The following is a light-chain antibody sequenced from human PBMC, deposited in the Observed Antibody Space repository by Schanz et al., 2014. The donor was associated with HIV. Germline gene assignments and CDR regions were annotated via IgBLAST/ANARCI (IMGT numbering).Light chain of an antibody. CDR1: SSDVGGYDY. CDR2: DAT. Sequence: SALTQPASVSGSPGQSITISCTGDSSDVGGYDYVSWYQQHPGKAPKLIIYDATDRPSGVSFRFSGSKSGNTASLTISGLQSEDEAFYYCGSFTTSSTWVFGGGTKLTVL. CDR3: GSFTTSSTWV. V-gene: IGLV2-14*03. J-gene: IGLJ3*02.